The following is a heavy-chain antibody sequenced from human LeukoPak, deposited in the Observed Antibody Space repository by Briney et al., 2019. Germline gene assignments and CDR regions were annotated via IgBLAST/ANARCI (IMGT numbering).Heavy chain of an antibody. J-gene: IGHJ3*02. V-gene: IGHV3-30*02. Sequence: GGSLRLSCAASGFTFTNYAMHWVRQAPGKGLEWVAFIRYDGSNKYYADSVKGRFTISRDNSKNMLYLQMNSLRAEDTAIYYCAKVESGYVPPDAFDIWGQGTMVTVSS. CDR2: IRYDGSNK. CDR1: GFTFTNYA. CDR3: AKVESGYVPPDAFDI. D-gene: IGHD5-12*01.